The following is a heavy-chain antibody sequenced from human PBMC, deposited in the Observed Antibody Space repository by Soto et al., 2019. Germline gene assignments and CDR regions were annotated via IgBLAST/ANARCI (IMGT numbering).Heavy chain of an antibody. J-gene: IGHJ4*02. CDR2: INPASGST. CDR1: GYTFTHYY. Sequence: QVQLVQSGAEVKKPGASVKLSCRTSGYTFTHYYIHWVRQAPGQGLEWLAIINPASGSTNYAQDFQGRLTLTMDTSMTTVYMELSGLRAEDTAIFYCARDLAAGDHWGQGTLVTVSS. D-gene: IGHD6-13*01. CDR3: ARDLAAGDH. V-gene: IGHV1-46*01.